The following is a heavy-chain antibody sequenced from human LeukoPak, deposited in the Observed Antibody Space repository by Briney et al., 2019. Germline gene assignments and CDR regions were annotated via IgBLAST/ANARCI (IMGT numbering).Heavy chain of an antibody. CDR2: ISYDGSNK. Sequence: PGGSLRLSCAASGFTFSSYAMHWVRQAPGKGLEWVAVISYDGSNKYYADSVKGRFTISRDNSKNTLYLQMNSLRAEDTAVYYCAREWDAFDIWGQGTMVTVSS. V-gene: IGHV3-30-3*01. J-gene: IGHJ3*02. CDR3: AREWDAFDI. CDR1: GFTFSSYA.